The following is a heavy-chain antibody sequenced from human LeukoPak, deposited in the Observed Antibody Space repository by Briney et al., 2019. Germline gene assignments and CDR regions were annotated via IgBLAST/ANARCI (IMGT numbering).Heavy chain of an antibody. J-gene: IGHJ5*02. V-gene: IGHV4-59*01. D-gene: IGHD2-15*01. CDR3: ARDRYCIGGICYSGRFDP. Sequence: PSETLSLTCTVSGGSINDYYWSWIRQPPGKGLEWIGYMYYSGSTNYNPSLKSRVSISIDTSKNQFSLKLSSVTAADTAVYYCARDRYCIGGICYSGRFDPWGRGTLVTVSS. CDR1: GGSINDYY. CDR2: MYYSGST.